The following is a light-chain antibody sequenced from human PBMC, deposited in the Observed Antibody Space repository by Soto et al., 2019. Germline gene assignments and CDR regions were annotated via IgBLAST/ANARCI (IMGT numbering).Light chain of an antibody. CDR3: SSYTRISTYV. J-gene: IGLJ1*01. CDR1: SSDIGASNY. V-gene: IGLV2-14*01. Sequence: QSALTQPASVSGSPGQSITISCTGTSSDIGASNYVSWYQQHPGKAPKLMIYEVSNRPSGVSNRFSGSKSGHTASLTISGLQAEDEGDYYCSSYTRISTYVFGVGTKVTV. CDR2: EVS.